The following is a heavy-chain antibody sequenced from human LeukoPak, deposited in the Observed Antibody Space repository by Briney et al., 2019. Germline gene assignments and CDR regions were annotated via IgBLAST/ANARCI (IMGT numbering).Heavy chain of an antibody. CDR2: MNPNSGNT. V-gene: IGHV1-8*01. CDR3: ARGRGVKWELRGGFDY. Sequence: ASVKVSRKASGYTFTSYDINWVRQATGQGLEWMGWMNPNSGNTGYAQKFQGRVTMTRNTSISTAYMELSSLRSEDTAVYYCARGRGVKWELRGGFDYWGQGTLVTVSS. CDR1: GYTFTSYD. D-gene: IGHD1-26*01. J-gene: IGHJ4*02.